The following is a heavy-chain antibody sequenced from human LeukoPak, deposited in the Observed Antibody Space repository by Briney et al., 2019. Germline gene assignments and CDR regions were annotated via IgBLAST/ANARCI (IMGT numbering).Heavy chain of an antibody. CDR3: ARSPTSWYFDY. CDR2: ISNSGNTI. D-gene: IGHD2-2*01. Sequence: GGSLRLSCAASGFTFSDYYMSWIRQAPGKGLEWVSYISNSGNTIYYADSVKGRFTISRDNSKNTLYLQMNSLRPEDTSVYYCARSPTSWYFDYWGQGTLVTVSS. V-gene: IGHV3-11*04. J-gene: IGHJ4*02. CDR1: GFTFSDYY.